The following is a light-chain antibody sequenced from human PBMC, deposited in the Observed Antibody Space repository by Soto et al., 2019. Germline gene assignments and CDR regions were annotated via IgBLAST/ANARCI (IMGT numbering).Light chain of an antibody. Sequence: EVVLAQSPGTLSLSPGERATLSCRASQSVSINLAWYQHQPGQAPRLLIYAASNRATGVPARFSGSWSGTEFTLTIRSLQSEDFAVDYCQQYNNWITFGQGTRREIK. J-gene: IGKJ5*01. CDR1: QSVSIN. V-gene: IGKV3-15*01. CDR3: QQYNNWIT. CDR2: AAS.